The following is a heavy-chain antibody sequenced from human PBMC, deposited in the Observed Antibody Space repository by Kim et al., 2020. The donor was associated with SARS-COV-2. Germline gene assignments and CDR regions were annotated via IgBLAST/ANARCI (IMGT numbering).Heavy chain of an antibody. D-gene: IGHD2-21*01. CDR2: VNPNGTAT. CDR1: GFTFRSFA. Sequence: GGSLRLSCAASGFTFRSFAMAWVRQAPGKGLEWVSTVNPNGTATYYADSVKGRFTISRDMAKNSVYLQMDSLRAEDTAVYYCARDGGVCDCDGDYYLDV. V-gene: IGHV3-23*01. J-gene: IGHJ6*03. CDR3: ARDGGVCDCDGDYYLDV.